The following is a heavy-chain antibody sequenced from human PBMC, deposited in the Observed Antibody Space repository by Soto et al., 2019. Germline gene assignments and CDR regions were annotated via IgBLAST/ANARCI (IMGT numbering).Heavy chain of an antibody. D-gene: IGHD3-3*01. CDR1: GYSFTSYW. J-gene: IGHJ5*02. V-gene: IGHV5-51*01. CDR2: IYPGDSDT. CDR3: ARSGYYDFWSPSPRRFDP. Sequence: PGEFLKISCKGSGYSFTSYWIGWVRQMPGKGLEWMGIIYPGDSDTRYSPSFQGQVTISADKSISTAYLQWSSLKASDTAMYYCARSGYYDFWSPSPRRFDPWGQGTLVTVSS.